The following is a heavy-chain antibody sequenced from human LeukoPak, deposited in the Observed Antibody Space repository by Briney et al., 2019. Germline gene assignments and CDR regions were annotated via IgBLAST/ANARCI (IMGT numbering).Heavy chain of an antibody. CDR3: VRVVRGVIRAFDI. D-gene: IGHD3-10*01. Sequence: PGGSLRLSCAASGFTFSSYWTSWVRQAPGKGREWVANIKQDGSEKYYVDSVKGRFTISRDNAKNSLYLQMNSLRAEDTAVYYCVRVVRGVIRAFDIWGQGTMVTVSS. CDR1: GFTFSSYW. CDR2: IKQDGSEK. V-gene: IGHV3-7*04. J-gene: IGHJ3*02.